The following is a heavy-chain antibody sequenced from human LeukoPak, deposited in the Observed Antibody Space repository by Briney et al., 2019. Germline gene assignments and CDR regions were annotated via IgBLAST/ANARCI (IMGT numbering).Heavy chain of an antibody. D-gene: IGHD3-10*01. CDR1: GYTFTGYY. CDR3: ARDEGFGSGSYFSYYYMDV. J-gene: IGHJ6*03. V-gene: IGHV1-2*02. CDR2: INPNSGGT. Sequence: APVKVSCKASGYTFTGYYMHWVRQAPGQGLEWMGWINPNSGGTNYAQKFQGRVTMTRDTSISTAYMELSRLRSDDTAVYYCARDEGFGSGSYFSYYYMDVWGKGTTVTISS.